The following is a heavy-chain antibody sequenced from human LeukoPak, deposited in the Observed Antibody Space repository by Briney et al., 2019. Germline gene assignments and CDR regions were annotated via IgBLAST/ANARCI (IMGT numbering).Heavy chain of an antibody. D-gene: IGHD3-10*01. Sequence: GRSLRLSCAASGFTFSSYGMHWVRQAPGKGLEWVAVISYDGSNKYYADSVKCRFTISRDNSKNTLYLQMNSLRAEDTAVYYCAKDSHYYGSGSYYKNWFDPWGQGTLVTVSS. CDR1: GFTFSSYG. CDR3: AKDSHYYGSGSYYKNWFDP. CDR2: ISYDGSNK. J-gene: IGHJ5*02. V-gene: IGHV3-30*18.